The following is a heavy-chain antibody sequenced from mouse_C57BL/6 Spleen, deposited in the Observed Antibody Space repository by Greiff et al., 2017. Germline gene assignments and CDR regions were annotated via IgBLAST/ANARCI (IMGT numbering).Heavy chain of an antibody. J-gene: IGHJ2*01. CDR2: INPNNGGT. D-gene: IGHD4-1*01. CDR1: GYTFTDYN. V-gene: IGHV1-18*01. Sequence: DVQLQESGPELVKPGASVKIPCKASGYTFTDYNMDWVKQSHGKSLEWIGVINPNNGGTIYNQKFKGKDTLTVDKSSSTAYMGLRSLTSEDTAVYYCARRAGTDCDDWGQGTTLTVSS. CDR3: ARRAGTDCDD.